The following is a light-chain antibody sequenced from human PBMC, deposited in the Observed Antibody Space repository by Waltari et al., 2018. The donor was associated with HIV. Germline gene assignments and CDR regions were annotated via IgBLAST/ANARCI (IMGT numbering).Light chain of an antibody. V-gene: IGKV4-1*01. CDR2: WAS. Sequence: DIVLSQSPDSLTVSWGERAAKHWKSRRDLLRSDDNLKYLGWYQQKPRQPPRLIIKWASSRESGVPDRFSGSGSGTDFTLTISSLQAEDVAVYYCQQYTSVPVTFGGGTEVQIK. J-gene: IGKJ4*01. CDR1: RDLLRSDDNLKY. CDR3: QQYTSVPVT.